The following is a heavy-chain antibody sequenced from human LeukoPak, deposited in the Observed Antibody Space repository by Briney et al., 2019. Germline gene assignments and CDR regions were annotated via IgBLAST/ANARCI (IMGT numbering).Heavy chain of an antibody. D-gene: IGHD6-19*01. CDR1: GFNFSSYG. V-gene: IGHV3-30*02. CDR2: IWFDGSNI. Sequence: GGSLRLSCAASGFNFSSYGMHWARQAPGKGLEWVTSIWFDGSNIHYADSVKGRVIISRDNSKSMVYLQMNGLRNEDTAVFYCFSSGWSGDYYWGQGSLVIVSS. J-gene: IGHJ4*02. CDR3: FSSGWSGDYY.